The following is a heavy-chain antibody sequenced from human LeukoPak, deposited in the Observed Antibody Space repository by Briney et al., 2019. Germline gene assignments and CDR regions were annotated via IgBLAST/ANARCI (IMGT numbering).Heavy chain of an antibody. D-gene: IGHD3-22*01. CDR1: GFTFSSYE. J-gene: IGHJ4*02. Sequence: GGSLRLSCAASGFTFSSYEMNWVRQAPGKGLEWVSYISSSGSTIYYADSVKGRFTISRDNAKNSLYLQMNSLRAEDTAVYYCARDGGDSSGYYWGLGYWGQGTLVTVSS. CDR3: ARDGGDSSGYYWGLGY. CDR2: ISSSGSTI. V-gene: IGHV3-48*03.